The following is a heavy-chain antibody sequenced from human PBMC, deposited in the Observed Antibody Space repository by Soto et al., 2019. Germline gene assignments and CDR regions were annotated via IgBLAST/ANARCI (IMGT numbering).Heavy chain of an antibody. CDR2: TYYRSKWYN. J-gene: IGHJ4*02. Sequence: SQTLSLACVISGDSVSSNSSACNFIRQSPSRGLEWLGRTYYRSKWYNDYAVSVKSRITINPDTSKNQFSLQLNSVTPEDTAVYYCAGGSYPYFDYWGQGTLVTVS. V-gene: IGHV6-1*01. D-gene: IGHD3-16*02. CDR1: GDSVSSNSSA. CDR3: AGGSYPYFDY.